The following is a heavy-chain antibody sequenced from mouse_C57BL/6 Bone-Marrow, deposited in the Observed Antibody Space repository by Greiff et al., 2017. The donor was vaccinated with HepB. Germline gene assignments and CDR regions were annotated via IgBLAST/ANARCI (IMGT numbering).Heavy chain of an antibody. CDR3: ARDNYYGSSYWYFDV. V-gene: IGHV1-55*01. CDR1: GYTFTSYW. CDR2: IYPGSGST. J-gene: IGHJ1*03. D-gene: IGHD1-1*01. Sequence: VQLQQPGAELVKPGASVKMSCKASGYTFTSYWITWVKQRPGQGLEWIGDIYPGSGSTNYNEKFKSKATLTVDTSSSTAYMQLSSLTSEYSAVYYCARDNYYGSSYWYFDVWGTGTTVTVSS.